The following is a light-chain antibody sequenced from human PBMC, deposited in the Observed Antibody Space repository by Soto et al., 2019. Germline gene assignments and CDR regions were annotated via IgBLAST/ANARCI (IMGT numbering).Light chain of an antibody. CDR1: QGISNY. V-gene: IGKV1-27*01. Sequence: DIQMTQSPSSLSASVGDRVTLTCRASQGISNYLSWYQQKPGKVPKLLIYAASILQSGVPPRFSGSGSGTDFTLTISSLQPEDVATYYCQKYNNAPFTFGPGTKVDIK. CDR2: AAS. J-gene: IGKJ3*01. CDR3: QKYNNAPFT.